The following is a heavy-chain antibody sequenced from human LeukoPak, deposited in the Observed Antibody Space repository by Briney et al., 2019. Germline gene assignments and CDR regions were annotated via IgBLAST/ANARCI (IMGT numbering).Heavy chain of an antibody. CDR3: ARIGKWELTDAFDI. Sequence: SVRVSCKASGNTFAGYYVHWVRQAPGQGLEWMGWINTHSGATNYAQKFQGRVTMTRDTSISTAYMELSRLRSDDTAVYYCARIGKWELTDAFDIWGQGTMVTVSS. J-gene: IGHJ3*02. CDR1: GNTFAGYY. V-gene: IGHV1-2*02. D-gene: IGHD1-26*01. CDR2: INTHSGAT.